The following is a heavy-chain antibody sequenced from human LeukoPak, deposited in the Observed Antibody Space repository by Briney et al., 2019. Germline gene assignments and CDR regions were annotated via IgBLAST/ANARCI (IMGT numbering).Heavy chain of an antibody. CDR1: GYTLTELS. Sequence: ASVKVSCKVSGYTLTELSMHWVRQAPGKGLEWVGGFDPEDGETIYAQKFQGRVTMTEDTSTDTAYMELSSLRSEDTAVYYCAAFPITMIVVVITTPFDYWGQGTLVTVSS. CDR2: FDPEDGET. CDR3: AAFPITMIVVVITTPFDY. V-gene: IGHV1-24*01. D-gene: IGHD3-22*01. J-gene: IGHJ4*02.